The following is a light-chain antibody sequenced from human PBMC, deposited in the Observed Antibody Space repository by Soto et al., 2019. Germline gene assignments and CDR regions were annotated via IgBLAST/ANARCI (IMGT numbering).Light chain of an antibody. CDR1: SSNIGSNT. Sequence: QPVLTQPPSASGTPGQRVTISCSGSSSNIGSNTVNWYQQLPGTAPKLLIYNNNQRTSGVPDRFSGSKSGTSASLAISGLQSEDEADYYCAAWDDSLNGLVFGTGTKLTVL. J-gene: IGLJ1*01. CDR3: AAWDDSLNGLV. CDR2: NNN. V-gene: IGLV1-44*01.